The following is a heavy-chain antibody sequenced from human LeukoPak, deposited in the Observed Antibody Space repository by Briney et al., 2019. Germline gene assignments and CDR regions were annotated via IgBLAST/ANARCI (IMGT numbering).Heavy chain of an antibody. J-gene: IGHJ4*02. CDR3: AREGSIVATLDY. V-gene: IGHV1-2*02. CDR2: INPNINGT. D-gene: IGHD5-12*01. CDR1: GYTFTGYY. Sequence: ASVKVSCKASGYTFTGYYIHWVRQAPGQGLEWMGWINPNINGTNYAQKFQGRVTMTRDTSISAAYMELSRLRSDDTAVYYCAREGSIVATLDYWGQGTLVTVSS.